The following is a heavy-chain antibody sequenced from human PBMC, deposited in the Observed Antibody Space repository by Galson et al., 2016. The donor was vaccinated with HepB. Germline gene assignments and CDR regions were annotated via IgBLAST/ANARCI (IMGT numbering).Heavy chain of an antibody. Sequence: PLRLSCAASGFTFSIYSMNWVRQAPGKGLEWVSFISSSSSYIYYADSVKGRFTISRDNAKNSLYLQINGLRAEDTAVYYCARDAPILRFLYGMDVWGQGTTVTVSS. D-gene: IGHD3-3*01. J-gene: IGHJ6*02. CDR1: GFTFSIYS. CDR3: ARDAPILRFLYGMDV. CDR2: ISSSSSYI. V-gene: IGHV3-21*01.